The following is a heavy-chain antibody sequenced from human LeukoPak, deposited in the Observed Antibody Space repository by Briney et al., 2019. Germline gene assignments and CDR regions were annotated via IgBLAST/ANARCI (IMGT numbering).Heavy chain of an antibody. J-gene: IGHJ4*02. V-gene: IGHV3-30*02. CDR2: IRYDGSNK. Sequence: AGGSLRLSCAAAGFTFSNYGMHWVRQAPGKGPEWVTFIRYDGSNKYYADSAKGRFTISRDNSKNTLYLQMNSLRAEDTAVYYCAKGRWDSSDTPFFDYWGQGTLVTVSS. D-gene: IGHD3-22*01. CDR3: AKGRWDSSDTPFFDY. CDR1: GFTFSNYG.